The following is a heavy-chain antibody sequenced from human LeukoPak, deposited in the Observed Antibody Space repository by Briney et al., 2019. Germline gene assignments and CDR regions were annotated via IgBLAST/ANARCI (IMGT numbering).Heavy chain of an antibody. CDR2: ISSSSSTI. CDR1: GFTFSSYS. CDR3: AREGLAGSYRN. Sequence: GGSLRLSCAASGFTFSSYSMNWVRQAPGKGLEWVSYISSSSSTIYYADSVKGRFTISRDNAKNSLYLQMNSLRAEDTAVYYCAREGLAGSYRNWGQGTLVTVSS. D-gene: IGHD1-26*01. V-gene: IGHV3-48*01. J-gene: IGHJ4*02.